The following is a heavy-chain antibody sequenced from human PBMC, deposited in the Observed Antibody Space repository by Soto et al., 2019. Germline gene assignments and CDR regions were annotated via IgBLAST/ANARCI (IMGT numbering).Heavy chain of an antibody. CDR3: AKSWGYNAALDY. D-gene: IGHD3-10*01. V-gene: IGHV3-30*18. Sequence: QVQLLESGGGVVQPGRSLRLSCAASGFTFSSYGMHWVRQAPGKGLEWVAVISYDGSNKYYADSVKGRFTISRDNSKNTLYLQMNSPRAEDTAVYYCAKSWGYNAALDYWGQGTLVTVSS. J-gene: IGHJ4*02. CDR1: GFTFSSYG. CDR2: ISYDGSNK.